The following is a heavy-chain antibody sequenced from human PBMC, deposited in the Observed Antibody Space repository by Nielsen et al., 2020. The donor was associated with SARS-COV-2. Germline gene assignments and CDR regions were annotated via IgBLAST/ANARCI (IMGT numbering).Heavy chain of an antibody. CDR3: ARGITGTIDAY. CDR1: GGSVSSGSYY. V-gene: IGHV4-61*01. Sequence: SETLSLTCTVSGGSVSSGSYYWSWIRQFPGKGLECIGYIYYSGSTNYNPSLKNRVTISVDTSKNQFSLKLSSVTAADTAVYYCARGITGTIDAYWGQGTLVTVSS. D-gene: IGHD1-20*01. CDR2: IYYSGST. J-gene: IGHJ4*02.